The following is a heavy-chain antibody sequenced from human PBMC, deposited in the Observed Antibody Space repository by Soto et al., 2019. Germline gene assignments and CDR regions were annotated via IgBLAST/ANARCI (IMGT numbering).Heavy chain of an antibody. D-gene: IGHD3-22*01. Sequence: PSETLSLTCAVSGYSISSGYYWGWIRQPPGKGLEWIGSIYHSGSTYYNPSLKSRVTISVDTSKNQFSLKLSSVTAADTAVYYCARDQSSGIVLVAYFDYWGQGTLVTVSS. V-gene: IGHV4-38-2*02. CDR2: IYHSGST. CDR3: ARDQSSGIVLVAYFDY. J-gene: IGHJ4*02. CDR1: GYSISSGYY.